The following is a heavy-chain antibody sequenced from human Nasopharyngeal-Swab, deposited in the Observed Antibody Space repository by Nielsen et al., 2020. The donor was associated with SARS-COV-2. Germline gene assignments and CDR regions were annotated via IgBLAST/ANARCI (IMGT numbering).Heavy chain of an antibody. D-gene: IGHD6-19*01. J-gene: IGHJ2*01. CDR2: INPNSGGT. CDR3: ARELHSSGWGTPHWYFDL. V-gene: IGHV1-2*04. Sequence: WVRQAPGQGLEWMGWINPNSGGTNYAQKFQGWVTMTRDTSISTAYMELSSLRSEDTAVYYCARELHSSGWGTPHWYFDLWGRGTLVTVSS.